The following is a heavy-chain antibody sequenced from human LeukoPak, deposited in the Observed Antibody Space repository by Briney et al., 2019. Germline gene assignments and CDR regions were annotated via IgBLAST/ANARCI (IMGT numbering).Heavy chain of an antibody. J-gene: IGHJ4*02. V-gene: IGHV3-23*01. CDR1: GFTFTNYA. CDR3: ATYSSGWPYYFDY. D-gene: IGHD6-19*01. Sequence: GGSLRLSCAASGFTFTNYAMSWVRQTPGKGLEWVSATVGSRPDTYHADFVKGRFTISRDNSKNTLYLQMNSLRVEDTALFYCATYSSGWPYYFDYWGQGTQVTVSS. CDR2: TVGSRPDT.